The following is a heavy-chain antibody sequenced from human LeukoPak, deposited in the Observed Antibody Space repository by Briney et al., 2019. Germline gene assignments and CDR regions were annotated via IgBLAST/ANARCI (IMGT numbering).Heavy chain of an antibody. CDR1: GFTFNSYW. CDR3: GRHPRGSPIDH. V-gene: IGHV3-7*01. J-gene: IGHJ4*02. CDR2: IRQDGRDK. Sequence: GGSLRLSCAASGFTFNSYWMSWVRQAPEKGPEWLANIRQDGRDKQYVDSVRGRFTISRDNAKNSLYLQMNSLSAEDTAVYYYGRHPRGSPIDHWGQGTLVTVSS. D-gene: IGHD3-10*01.